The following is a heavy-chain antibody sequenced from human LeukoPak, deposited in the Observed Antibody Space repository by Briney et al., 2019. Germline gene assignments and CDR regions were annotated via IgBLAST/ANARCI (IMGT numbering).Heavy chain of an antibody. Sequence: SQTLSLTCTVSGDSISGNFYFWSWIRQTAGKGLEWIGRIYASGAAGYNPSLKSRVTISVDTSKNQYFLKLKSVTAADTAVYYCARESVYYYGPFDPWGQGTRVIVSS. CDR1: GDSISGNFYF. CDR3: ARESVYYYGPFDP. V-gene: IGHV4-61*02. J-gene: IGHJ5*02. D-gene: IGHD3-22*01. CDR2: IYASGAA.